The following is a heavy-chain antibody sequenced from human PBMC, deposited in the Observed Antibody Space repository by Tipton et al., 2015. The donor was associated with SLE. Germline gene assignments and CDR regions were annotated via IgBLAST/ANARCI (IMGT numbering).Heavy chain of an antibody. CDR2: INPYSGST. D-gene: IGHD3-10*01. V-gene: IGHV1-2*02. CDR3: ASLGDWYFDL. Sequence: QLVQSGAEVKKPGASVKVSCKASGYTFTDYYMHWVRQAPGQGLEWVGWINPYSGSTNYNPSLKSRVTISVDTSKNQFSLKLSSVTAADTAVYYCASLGDWYFDLWGRGTLVTVSS. J-gene: IGHJ2*01. CDR1: GYTFTDYY.